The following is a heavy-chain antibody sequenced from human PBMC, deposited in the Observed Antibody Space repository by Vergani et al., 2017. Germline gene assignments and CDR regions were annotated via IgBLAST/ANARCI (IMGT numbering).Heavy chain of an antibody. CDR2: IRYDGSNK. V-gene: IGHV3-30*02. CDR1: GFTFSSYG. D-gene: IGHD2-2*01. J-gene: IGHJ4*02. CDR3: AKEMFPYWSSTSCYLFDY. Sequence: QVQLVESGGGVVQPGGSLRLSCAASGFTFSSYGMHWVRQAPGKGLEWVAFIRYDGSNKYYADSVKGRFTISRDNSKNTLYLQMNSLRAEDTSVYYCAKEMFPYWSSTSCYLFDYWGQGTLVTVSS.